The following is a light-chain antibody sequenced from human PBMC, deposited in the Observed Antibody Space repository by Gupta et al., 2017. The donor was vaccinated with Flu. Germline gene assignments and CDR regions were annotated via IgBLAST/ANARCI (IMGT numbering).Light chain of an antibody. CDR2: EVN. Sequence: QSAVTQPAFVSGYPGQSIIISCTGTSSDIGFDNYISWYQQHPGKAPKLLIFEVNNRPSGISSRFSGSKSDNTASLTISGLQTEDEADYYCSSFTETNARVFGGGTKVTVL. V-gene: IGLV2-14*01. J-gene: IGLJ3*02. CDR3: SSFTETNARV. CDR1: SSDIGFDNY.